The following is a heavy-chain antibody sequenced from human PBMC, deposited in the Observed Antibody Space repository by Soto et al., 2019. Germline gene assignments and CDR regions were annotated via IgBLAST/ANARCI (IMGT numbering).Heavy chain of an antibody. Sequence: ASETLSLTCSVSGGSIISGYYWSWIRQPPGRGLEWIAYIFHSGITNYNPSLKSRVTISVDTSKNQFSLKLNSLTAADTAVYYCARGAAASGPPFDLWGQGTLVTVSS. V-gene: IGHV4-61*01. D-gene: IGHD6-13*01. CDR3: ARGAAASGPPFDL. J-gene: IGHJ4*02. CDR1: GGSIISGYY. CDR2: IFHSGIT.